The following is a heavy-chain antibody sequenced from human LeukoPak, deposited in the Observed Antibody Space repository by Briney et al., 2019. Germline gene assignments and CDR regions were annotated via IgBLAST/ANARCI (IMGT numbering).Heavy chain of an antibody. J-gene: IGHJ6*02. D-gene: IGHD3-10*01. CDR2: ISAYNGNT. CDR3: ARDSHSPAGAIIYYYYGMDV. V-gene: IGHV1-18*01. Sequence: ASVKVSCKASGYTFTSYGISWVRQAPGQGLEWMGWISAYNGNTNYAQKLQGRVTMTTDTSTSTAYMELRSLRSDDTAVYYCARDSHSPAGAIIYYYYGMDVWGQGTTVTVSS. CDR1: GYTFTSYG.